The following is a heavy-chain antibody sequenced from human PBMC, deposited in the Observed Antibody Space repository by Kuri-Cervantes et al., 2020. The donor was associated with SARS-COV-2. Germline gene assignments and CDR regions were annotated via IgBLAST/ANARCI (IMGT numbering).Heavy chain of an antibody. D-gene: IGHD6-6*01. J-gene: IGHJ6*03. CDR3: ARGAARPPYYYYYYYMDV. CDR2: ISSNGGST. Sequence: ETLSLTCSASGFTFSSYAMHRVRQAPGKGLEYVSAISSNGGSTYYADSVKGRFTISRDNAKNTLYLQMNSLRAEDAAVYYCARGAARPPYYYYYYYMDVWGKGTTVTVSS. CDR1: GFTFSSYA. V-gene: IGHV3-64*04.